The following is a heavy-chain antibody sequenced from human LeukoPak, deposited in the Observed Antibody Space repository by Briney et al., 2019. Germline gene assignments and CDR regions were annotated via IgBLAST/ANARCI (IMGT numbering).Heavy chain of an antibody. D-gene: IGHD3-22*01. V-gene: IGHV3-23*01. CDR1: GFTFSSYA. CDR3: ARLVYDSSTAPESFQH. CDR2: VSGSGGST. J-gene: IGHJ1*01. Sequence: GGTLRLTCAASGFTFSSYAMSWIRQAPGKGLDLVSAVSGSGGSTYYADSVKSRFTLSRDNSKTTLYLQMNSLRAEDTAVYYCARLVYDSSTAPESFQHWGQDTLVPVSS.